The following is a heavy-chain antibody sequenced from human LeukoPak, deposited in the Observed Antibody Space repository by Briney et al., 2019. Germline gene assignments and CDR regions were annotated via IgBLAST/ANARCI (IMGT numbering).Heavy chain of an antibody. V-gene: IGHV3-48*04. J-gene: IGHJ4*02. CDR3: ARDHRYAFDN. CDR2: VGISSGNT. CDR1: GFTFSDYS. D-gene: IGHD5-12*01. Sequence: GGSLRLSCAASGFTFSDYSMNWVRQAPGKGLEWISYVGISSGNTKYADSVKGRFTISGDSAKNSVFLQMNSLRAEDTAVYFCARDHRYAFDNWGQGTLVTVSS.